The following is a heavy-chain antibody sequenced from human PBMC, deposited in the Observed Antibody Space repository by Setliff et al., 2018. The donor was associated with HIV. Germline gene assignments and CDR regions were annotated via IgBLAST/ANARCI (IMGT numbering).Heavy chain of an antibody. J-gene: IGHJ3*02. V-gene: IGHV3-53*01. CDR1: GFTVSSNY. CDR3: ARLYYYNSSGSSPPYAFDI. Sequence: PSETLSLSCAASGFTVSSNYMSWVRQAPGKGLEWVSVIYSGGSTYYADSVKGRFTISRDNSKNTLYLQMNSLRAEDTAVYYCARLYYYNSSGSSPPYAFDIWGQGTMVTVS. CDR2: IYSGGST. D-gene: IGHD3-22*01.